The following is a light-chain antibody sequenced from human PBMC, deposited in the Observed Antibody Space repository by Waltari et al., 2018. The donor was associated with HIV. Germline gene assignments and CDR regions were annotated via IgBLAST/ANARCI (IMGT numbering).Light chain of an antibody. Sequence: QSVLTQPPSASGTPGQRVNISCSGSSSNTGINTVNWYQQLPGAAPKLLIYSNNQRPSGVPDRFSGSKSGTSASLAISGLLSEDEADYSCATWDDSLNGYVFGTGTKVTVL. CDR3: ATWDDSLNGYV. V-gene: IGLV1-44*01. CDR2: SNN. J-gene: IGLJ1*01. CDR1: SSNTGINT.